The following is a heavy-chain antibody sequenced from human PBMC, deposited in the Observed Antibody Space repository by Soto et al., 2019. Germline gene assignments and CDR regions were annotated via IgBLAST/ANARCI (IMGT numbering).Heavy chain of an antibody. CDR1: GGSISSSNS. CDR2: ISGSGGST. D-gene: IGHD2-8*01. Sequence: ETLSLTCTVSGGSISSSNSFWGWVRQAPGKGLEWVSAISGSGGSTYYADSVKGRFTISRDNSKNTLYLQMNSLRAEDTAVYYCAKVPWEIVLMVYEHWGQGTLVTVSS. J-gene: IGHJ4*02. CDR3: AKVPWEIVLMVYEH. V-gene: IGHV3-23*01.